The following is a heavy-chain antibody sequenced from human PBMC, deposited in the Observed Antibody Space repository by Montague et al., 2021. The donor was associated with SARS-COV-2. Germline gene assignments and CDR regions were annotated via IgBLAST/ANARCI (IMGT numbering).Heavy chain of an antibody. V-gene: IGHV4-59*01. CDR3: ARADITKVRGVNRWAFDI. CDR1: GGSTSTYY. D-gene: IGHD3-10*01. CDR2: IYYSGST. J-gene: IGHJ3*02. Sequence: SETLSLTCTVSGGSTSTYYWSRIRQPPGKGLEWIGYIYYSGSTNYYPSLKSRVTISVDTSKNQFSLKLSSVTAADTAVYYCARADITKVRGVNRWAFDIWGQGTMVTVSS.